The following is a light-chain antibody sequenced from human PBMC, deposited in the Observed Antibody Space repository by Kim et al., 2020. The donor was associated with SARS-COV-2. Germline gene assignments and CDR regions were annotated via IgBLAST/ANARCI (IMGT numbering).Light chain of an antibody. J-gene: IGLJ2*01. V-gene: IGLV2-14*03. CDR1: SNDVGGFDY. CDR2: DVF. Sequence: GQSLTIPCAGTSNDVGGFDYVSWYQQHPGKAPKLMIYDVFNRPSGVPNRFSASKSGNTASLTISGLHAEDEANYYCSSYSSSTAVLFGGGTQLTVL. CDR3: SSYSSSTAVL.